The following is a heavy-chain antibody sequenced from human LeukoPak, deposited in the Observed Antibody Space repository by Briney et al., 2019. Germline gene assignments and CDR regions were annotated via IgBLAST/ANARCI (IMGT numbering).Heavy chain of an antibody. J-gene: IGHJ4*02. D-gene: IGHD5-12*01. Sequence: ASAKVSCKASGYTFTSYGISWVRQAPGQRLEWMGWINAGNGNTKYSQKFQGRVTITRDTSASTAYMELSSLRSEDTAVYYCARVGYDFPPSHFDYWGQGTLVTVSS. CDR1: GYTFTSYG. V-gene: IGHV1-3*01. CDR2: INAGNGNT. CDR3: ARVGYDFPPSHFDY.